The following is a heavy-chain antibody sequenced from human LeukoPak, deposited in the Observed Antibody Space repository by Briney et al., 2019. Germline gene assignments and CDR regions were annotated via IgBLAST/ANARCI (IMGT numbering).Heavy chain of an antibody. Sequence: GGSLRLSCAASGFTFSSNWMHWVRQAPGKGLVWVSLINSDGSSTSYADSVKGRFTISRDNAKNSLYLQMNSLRAEDMALYYCAKDMGHSGSPTNAFDYWGQGTLVTVSS. CDR3: AKDMGHSGSPTNAFDY. CDR2: INSDGSST. V-gene: IGHV3-74*01. CDR1: GFTFSSNW. D-gene: IGHD1-26*01. J-gene: IGHJ4*02.